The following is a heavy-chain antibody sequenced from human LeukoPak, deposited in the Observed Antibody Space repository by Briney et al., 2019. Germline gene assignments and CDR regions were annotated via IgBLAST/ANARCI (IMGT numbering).Heavy chain of an antibody. CDR1: GGSFSGYY. V-gene: IGHV4-34*01. CDR3: ARSRYSSSWYFFGHWFDP. J-gene: IGHJ5*02. CDR2: INHSGST. D-gene: IGHD6-13*01. Sequence: PSETLSLTCAVYGGSFSGYYWSWIRQPPGKGLERIGEINHSGSTNYNPSLKSRVTISVDTSKNQFSLKLSSVTAADTAVYYCARSRYSSSWYFFGHWFDPWGQGTLVTVSS.